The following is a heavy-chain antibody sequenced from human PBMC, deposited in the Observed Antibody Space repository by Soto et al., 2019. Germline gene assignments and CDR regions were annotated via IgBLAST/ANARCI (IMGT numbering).Heavy chain of an antibody. J-gene: IGHJ4*02. CDR2: MSGSGDNA. CDR1: GFIFSSYA. D-gene: IGHD3-3*01. CDR3: ARFFAAGTRGYLDS. Sequence: EVQLLESGGGLVQPGGSLRLSCAASGFIFSSYAMSWVRQAPGKGLEWGSAMSGSGDNAYYADSVKGRFTIARGNSKNLLTLQMKSLRAEDTAIYYCARFFAAGTRGYLDSWGQGTLVTVSS. V-gene: IGHV3-23*01.